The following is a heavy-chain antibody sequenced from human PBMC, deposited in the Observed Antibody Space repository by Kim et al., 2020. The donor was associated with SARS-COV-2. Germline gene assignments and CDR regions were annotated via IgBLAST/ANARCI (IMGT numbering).Heavy chain of an antibody. J-gene: IGHJ4*02. CDR3: ARGGGAVAGTFDY. D-gene: IGHD6-19*01. Sequence: YNPTLRSRVTISVDTSKNQFSRKLSSVTAADTAVYYCARGGGAVAGTFDYWGQGTLVTVSS. V-gene: IGHV4-34*01.